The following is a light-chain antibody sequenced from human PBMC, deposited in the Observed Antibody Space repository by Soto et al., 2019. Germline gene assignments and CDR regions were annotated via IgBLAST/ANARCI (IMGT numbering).Light chain of an antibody. CDR1: SSDDGSTNY. J-gene: IGLJ1*01. Sequence: QSVLTQPASVSGTPGQSITIYCTRTSSDDGSTNYVSWYRQHPGKAPDLMIYEVGNRPSGVSNRFSGSKSGNTASLTISGLQAEDEADYYCSSYTTTSTLYVFGTGTKVTGL. CDR3: SSYTTTSTLYV. CDR2: EVG. V-gene: IGLV2-14*01.